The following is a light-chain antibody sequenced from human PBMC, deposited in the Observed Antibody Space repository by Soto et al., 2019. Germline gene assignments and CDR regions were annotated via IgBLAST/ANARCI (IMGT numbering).Light chain of an antibody. J-gene: IGKJ5*01. V-gene: IGKV1-39*01. CDR3: QQSYTTASIT. Sequence: DIQMTQSPSSLSASVGDRVTITCRASQSISRNLNWYQHKPGKAPKLLIYAASSLQNGVPSRFSGGGSATEFTLSISSLQPEEFGTYYCQQSYTTASITFGHGTRLEIK. CDR1: QSISRN. CDR2: AAS.